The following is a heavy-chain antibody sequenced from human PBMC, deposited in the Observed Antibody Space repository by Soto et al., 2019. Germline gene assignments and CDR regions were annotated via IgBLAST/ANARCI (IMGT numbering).Heavy chain of an antibody. D-gene: IGHD2-15*01. Sequence: EVQLLESGGGLVQPGGSLRLSCTASGFTFSSNAMSWVRQAPGKGLEWVSSISGSAGVTYYADSVKGRFTISRDNSKNELYLQMNSLSAEDTGVYYCAKDWVSGSSPYWGQGTLVTVSS. CDR3: AKDWVSGSSPY. CDR2: ISGSAGVT. V-gene: IGHV3-23*01. J-gene: IGHJ4*02. CDR1: GFTFSSNA.